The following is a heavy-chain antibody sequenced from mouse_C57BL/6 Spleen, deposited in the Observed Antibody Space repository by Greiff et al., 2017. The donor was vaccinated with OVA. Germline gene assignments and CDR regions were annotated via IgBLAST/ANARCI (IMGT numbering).Heavy chain of an antibody. CDR1: GYSITSGYY. CDR2: ISYDGSN. Sequence: ESGPGLVKPSQSLSLTCSVTGYSITSGYYWNWIRQFPGNKLEWMGYISYDGSNNYNPSLKNRISITRDTSTNQLFLKLNSVTTEDTATDNCARRLRYPCYLDVWGTGTTVTVSS. D-gene: IGHD1-1*01. J-gene: IGHJ1*03. CDR3: ARRLRYPCYLDV. V-gene: IGHV3-6*01.